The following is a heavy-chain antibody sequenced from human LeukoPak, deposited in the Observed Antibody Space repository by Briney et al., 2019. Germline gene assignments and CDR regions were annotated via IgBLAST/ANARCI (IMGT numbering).Heavy chain of an antibody. CDR2: ISWNSGSI. CDR3: AKGPGSYSSSWYDY. CDR1: GFTFDDYA. J-gene: IGHJ4*02. Sequence: GGSLRLSCAASGFTFDDYAMHWVRQAPGKGLEWVSGISWNSGSIGYADSVKGRSTISRDNAKNSLYLQMNSLRAEDTALYYCAKGPGSYSSSWYDYWGQGTLVTVSS. V-gene: IGHV3-9*01. D-gene: IGHD6-13*01.